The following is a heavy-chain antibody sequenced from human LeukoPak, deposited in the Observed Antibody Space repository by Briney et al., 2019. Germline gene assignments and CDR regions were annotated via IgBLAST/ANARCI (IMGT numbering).Heavy chain of an antibody. J-gene: IGHJ6*02. D-gene: IGHD3-10*01. CDR2: IWYDESNK. CDR1: GFTHSNSG. Sequence: GGSLRLSCAASGFTHSNSGMHWVRQAPGKGLEWVAIIWYDESNKFYGDSVKGRFTISRDNSKNTLFLQMSDLRAEDTAVYYCARGEYHYGMDVWGQGTTVTVAS. CDR3: ARGEYHYGMDV. V-gene: IGHV3-33*01.